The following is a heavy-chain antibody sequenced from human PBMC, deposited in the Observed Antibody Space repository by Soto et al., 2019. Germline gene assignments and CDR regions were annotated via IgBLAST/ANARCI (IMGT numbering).Heavy chain of an antibody. V-gene: IGHV3-30*18. CDR3: AKTRGYYGDDAFDI. D-gene: IGHD3-10*01. CDR1: GLTFSSFS. J-gene: IGHJ3*02. Sequence: PGGSLRLSCAASGLTFSSFSFNWVRQAPGKGLEWVAVISYDGSNKYYADSVKGRFTISRDNSKNTLYLQMNSLRAEDTAVYYCAKTRGYYGDDAFDIWGQGTMVTVSS. CDR2: ISYDGSNK.